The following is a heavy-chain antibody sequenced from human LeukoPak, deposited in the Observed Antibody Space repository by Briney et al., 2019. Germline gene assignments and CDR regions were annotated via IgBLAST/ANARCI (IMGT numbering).Heavy chain of an antibody. J-gene: IGHJ4*02. Sequence: GRSLRLSCAASGFTLSRFTMHWVRHNPGKGLEWVAVISYDESQKWYADSVKGRFTISRDISKNTLFLEMDSLRGEDTAVYYCARAYDSSWHNFDYWGQGSLVTVSS. CDR3: ARAYDSSWHNFDY. V-gene: IGHV3-30-3*01. CDR2: ISYDESQK. D-gene: IGHD6-13*01. CDR1: GFTLSRFT.